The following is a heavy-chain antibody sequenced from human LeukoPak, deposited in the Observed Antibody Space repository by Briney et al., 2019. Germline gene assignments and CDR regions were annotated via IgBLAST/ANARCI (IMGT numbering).Heavy chain of an antibody. V-gene: IGHV4-34*01. J-gene: IGHJ2*01. CDR2: INHSGST. CDR3: ARPTSTVTNWFFDL. CDR1: GGSFSGYY. D-gene: IGHD4-17*01. Sequence: SETLSLTCAVYGGSFSGYYWSWIRQPPGKRLEWIGEINHSGSTNYNPSLKSRVTISIDKSNNQFSLSLSSVTAADTAVYYCARPTSTVTNWFFDLWGRGTLVTVSS.